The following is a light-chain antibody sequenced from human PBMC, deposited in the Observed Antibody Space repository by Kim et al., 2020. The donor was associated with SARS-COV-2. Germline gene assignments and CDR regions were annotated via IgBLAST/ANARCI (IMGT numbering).Light chain of an antibody. CDR2: DVS. V-gene: IGLV2-14*03. CDR1: SSDVGDYNY. J-gene: IGLJ1*01. CDR3: SSYTSSSTPV. Sequence: QSALTQPASVSGSPGQSITISCTKTSSDVGDYNYISWYRQHPGKAPKLMIYDVSNRPSGVSNRFSGSKSGNTASLTISGLQAEDEADYYCSSYTSSSTPVFGTGTKVTVL.